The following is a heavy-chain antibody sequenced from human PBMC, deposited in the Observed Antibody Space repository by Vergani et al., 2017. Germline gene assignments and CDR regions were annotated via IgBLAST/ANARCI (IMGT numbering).Heavy chain of an antibody. Sequence: QVQLVESGGGVVQPGRSLRLSCAASGFTFSSYAMHWVRQAPGKGLEWVAVISYDGSNKYYADSVKGRFTISRDNSKNTLYLQMNSLRAEDTAVYYCADLYGDDGFSPFWGQGTLVTVSS. CDR3: ADLYGDDGFSPF. CDR1: GFTFSSYA. CDR2: ISYDGSNK. D-gene: IGHD2-21*01. V-gene: IGHV3-30-3*01. J-gene: IGHJ4*02.